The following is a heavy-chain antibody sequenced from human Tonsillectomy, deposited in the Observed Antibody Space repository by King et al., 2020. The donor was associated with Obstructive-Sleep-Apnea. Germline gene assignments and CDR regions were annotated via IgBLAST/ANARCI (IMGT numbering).Heavy chain of an antibody. D-gene: IGHD3-16*01. Sequence: PLQESGPGLVRPSETLSLTCTVSGGSITTSSFYWGWIRQPPGKGLEWIGFIYYNGSTSYKSSLKSRVTISIDTSRNQFSLQLNSVTAADTAVYFCARRRLRVGGVGGWFDPWGQGIPVTVSS. J-gene: IGHJ5*02. CDR1: GGSITTSSFY. CDR3: ARRRLRVGGVGGWFDP. V-gene: IGHV4-39*07. CDR2: IYYNGST.